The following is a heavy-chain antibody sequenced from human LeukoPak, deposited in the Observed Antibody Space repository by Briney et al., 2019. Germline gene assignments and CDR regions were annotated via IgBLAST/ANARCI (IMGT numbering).Heavy chain of an antibody. D-gene: IGHD3-10*01. Sequence: GGSLRLSCAASGFTVSSNYMSWVRQAPGKGLEWVSVIYSGGSTYYADSVKGRFTISRDNSKNTLYLQMNSLRAEDTAVYYCARRRGAHTANALDIWGQGTMVTVSS. CDR1: GFTVSSNY. CDR3: ARRRGAHTANALDI. J-gene: IGHJ3*02. CDR2: IYSGGST. V-gene: IGHV3-66*04.